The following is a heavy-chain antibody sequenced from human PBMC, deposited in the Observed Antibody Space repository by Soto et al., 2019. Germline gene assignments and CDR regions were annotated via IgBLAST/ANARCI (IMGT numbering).Heavy chain of an antibody. V-gene: IGHV3-23*01. CDR1: GFTFSSYA. D-gene: IGHD4-17*01. J-gene: IGHJ5*02. CDR3: AKDAVAGDGVWLAHA. Sequence: EVQLLESGGGLVQPGGSLRLSCAASGFTFSSYAMIWIRQVPGKGLEWVSGLYGSGRGIHYADSVKGRFTIARDNSAYVVYLQMSNLTVYDTAVYYCAKDAVAGDGVWLAHAWGRGTAVTVSS. CDR2: LYGSGRGI.